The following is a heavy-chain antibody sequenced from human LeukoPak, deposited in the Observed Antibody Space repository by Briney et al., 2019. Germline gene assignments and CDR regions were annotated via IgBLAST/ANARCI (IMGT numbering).Heavy chain of an antibody. V-gene: IGHV1-69*13. J-gene: IGHJ4*02. CDR1: GGTFSSYA. CDR2: IIPIFGTA. D-gene: IGHD4-23*01. CDR3: ARAKATVVTPPYFDY. Sequence: ASVKVSCKASGGTFSSYAISWVRQAPGQGLEWMGGIIPIFGTANYAQKFQGRVTITADESTSTAYMELSSLRSEDTAVYYCARAKATVVTPPYFDYWGQGTLVTVSS.